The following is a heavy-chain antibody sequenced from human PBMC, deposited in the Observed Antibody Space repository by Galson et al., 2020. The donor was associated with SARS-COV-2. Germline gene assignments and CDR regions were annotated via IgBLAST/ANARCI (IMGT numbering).Heavy chain of an antibody. V-gene: IGHV4-39*07. CDR2: IYYSGST. D-gene: IGHD3-16*02. CDR3: ARRPANYDYVWGSYRPFDY. J-gene: IGHJ4*02. Sequence: SETLSLTCTVSGGSISSSSYYWGWIRQPPGKGLEWIGSIYYSGSTYYNPSLKSRVTISVDTSKNQFSLKLSSVTAADTAVYYCARRPANYDYVWGSYRPFDYWGQGTLVTVSS. CDR1: GGSISSSSYY.